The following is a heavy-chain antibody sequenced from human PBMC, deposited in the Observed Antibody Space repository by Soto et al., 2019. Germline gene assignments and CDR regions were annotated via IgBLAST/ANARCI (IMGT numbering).Heavy chain of an antibody. CDR3: ARDLEIRYYDFWPGSSAY. V-gene: IGHV1-18*01. CDR1: GYTFASYG. Sequence: ASVKVSCKASGYTFASYGITWVRQAPGQGLEWMGWISAYNGNTNYAQKLQGRVTMTTDTSTSTAYMELRSLRSDDTAVYYCARDLEIRYYDFWPGSSAYWGQGTLVTVSS. D-gene: IGHD3-3*01. J-gene: IGHJ4*02. CDR2: ISAYNGNT.